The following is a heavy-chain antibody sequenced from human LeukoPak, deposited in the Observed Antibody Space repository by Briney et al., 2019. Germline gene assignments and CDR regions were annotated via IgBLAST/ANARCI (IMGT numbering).Heavy chain of an antibody. CDR1: GFTFSDYY. V-gene: IGHV3-11*01. CDR3: AREQRDSRAYYRGPRGH. Sequence: GGSLRLSCAASGFTFSDYYMSWIRQAPGQGLEWVSYISSSCSTIYYADSVKGRFPISRDSAKNSPYLQINSLRAEDTAVYYCAREQRDSRAYYRGPRGHWGQGTLVPVSS. CDR2: ISSSCSTI. D-gene: IGHD3-22*01. J-gene: IGHJ4*02.